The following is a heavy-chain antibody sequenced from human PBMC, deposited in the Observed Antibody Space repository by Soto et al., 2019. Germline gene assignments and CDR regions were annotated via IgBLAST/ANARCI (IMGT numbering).Heavy chain of an antibody. J-gene: IGHJ5*02. CDR2: MNPNSGNT. Sequence: QVQLVQSGAEVKKPGASVKVSCKASGYTFTSYDINWVRQATGQGLEWMGWMNPNSGNTGYAQKFQGRVTMTRNTSISTAYMELSSLRSEDTAVYYCATQIGITIFGVVLSSGWFDPWGQGTLVTVSS. D-gene: IGHD3-3*01. V-gene: IGHV1-8*01. CDR1: GYTFTSYD. CDR3: ATQIGITIFGVVLSSGWFDP.